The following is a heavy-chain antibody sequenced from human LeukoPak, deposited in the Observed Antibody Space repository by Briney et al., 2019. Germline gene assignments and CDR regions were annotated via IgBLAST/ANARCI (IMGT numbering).Heavy chain of an antibody. V-gene: IGHV4-39*07. D-gene: IGHD5-12*01. CDR1: GGSISSYY. CDR2: IYYSGST. Sequence: PSETLSLTCTASGGSISSYYWGWIRQPPGKGLEWIGSIYYSGSTYYSPSLKSRVTISVDTSKNQFSLKLSSVTAADTALYYCAGAEINWLRSPGTLYYIDAWGQGTLVTVSS. CDR3: AGAEINWLRSPGTLYYIDA. J-gene: IGHJ4*02.